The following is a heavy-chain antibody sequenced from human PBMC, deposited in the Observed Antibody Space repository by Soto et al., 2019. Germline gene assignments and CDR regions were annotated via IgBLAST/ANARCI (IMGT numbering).Heavy chain of an antibody. CDR2: ISSNGGST. Sequence: GGSLRLSCAASGFTFSSYAMHWVRQAPGKGLEYVSAISSNGGSTYYANSVKGRFTISRDNSKNTLYLQMGSLRAEDMAVYYCARDLRSYLTPWGQGTLVTVSS. CDR3: ARDLRSYLTP. D-gene: IGHD3-10*01. J-gene: IGHJ5*02. V-gene: IGHV3-64*01. CDR1: GFTFSSYA.